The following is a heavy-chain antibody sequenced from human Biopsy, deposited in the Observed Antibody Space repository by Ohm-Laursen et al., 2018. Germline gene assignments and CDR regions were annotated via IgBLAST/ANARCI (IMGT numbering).Heavy chain of an antibody. Sequence: TLSLTSTVSAGTVCASGLYRHSIRQHPGKGVELFGYIYYSGTTYYNPSLKSLVTISVDTSKNQFSLKLNTVTAEDTAVYYCARRPNVGSRYWCIDLWGRGTLVTVSS. V-gene: IGHV4-31*01. J-gene: IGHJ2*01. D-gene: IGHD2-15*01. CDR2: IYYSGTT. CDR1: AGTVCASGLY. CDR3: ARRPNVGSRYWCIDL.